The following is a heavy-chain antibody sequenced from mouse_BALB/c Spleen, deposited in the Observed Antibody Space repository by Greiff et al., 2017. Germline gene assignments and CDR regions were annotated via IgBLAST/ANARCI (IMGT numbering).Heavy chain of an antibody. J-gene: IGHJ4*01. Sequence: QVQLKQPGAELVRPGASVKLSCKASGYTFTSYWMNWVKQRPGQGLEWIGRIDPYNIETHYNQKFKDKAILTVDKSSSTAYMQLSSLTSEDSAVYFCARWYGNYVMDDWGQGTAVTGSS. CDR3: ARWYGNYVMDD. CDR2: IDPYNIET. D-gene: IGHD2-10*02. V-gene: IGHV1-61*01. CDR1: GYTFTSYW.